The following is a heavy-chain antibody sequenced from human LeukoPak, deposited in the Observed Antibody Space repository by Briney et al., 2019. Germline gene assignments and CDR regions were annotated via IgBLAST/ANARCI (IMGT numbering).Heavy chain of an antibody. V-gene: IGHV4-59*01. CDR2: IYYSGST. D-gene: IGHD3-10*01. J-gene: IGHJ5*02. Sequence: SETLSLTCTVSGGSISSYYWSWIRQPPGKGLEWIAYIYYSGSTNYNPSLKSRVTISVDTSKNQFSLKLSSVTAADTAVYYCARRRLLWGVLLWFGEGNWFDPWGQGTLVTVSS. CDR3: ARRRLLWGVLLWFGEGNWFDP. CDR1: GGSISSYY.